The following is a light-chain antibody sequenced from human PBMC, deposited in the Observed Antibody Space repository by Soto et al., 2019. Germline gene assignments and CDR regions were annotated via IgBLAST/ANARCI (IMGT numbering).Light chain of an antibody. V-gene: IGKV3-15*01. Sequence: EIVITQSPSSLSVSPGERATLSCRASQSVSSDLAWYHQKPGQAPRLLIYGASTRATGIPARFSGSGSGTEFTLTINSLQSEDFAVYYCQRYNNWPRTFGQGTKVDIK. CDR3: QRYNNWPRT. J-gene: IGKJ1*01. CDR2: GAS. CDR1: QSVSSD.